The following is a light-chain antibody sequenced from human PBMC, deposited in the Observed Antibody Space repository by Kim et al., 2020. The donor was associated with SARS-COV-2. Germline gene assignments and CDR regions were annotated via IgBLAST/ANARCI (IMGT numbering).Light chain of an antibody. CDR3: QQDNSYPRT. V-gene: IGKV1-16*01. CDR2: GAS. Sequence: ASLGDRVTITCRASQDFRNYLACFQQKPGKAPRSVIYGASNLQSGVPSRFSGSGSGTDFPLTIGSLQPEDFATYYCQQDNSYPRTFCGRAKVDSK. CDR1: QDFRNY. J-gene: IGKJ4*01.